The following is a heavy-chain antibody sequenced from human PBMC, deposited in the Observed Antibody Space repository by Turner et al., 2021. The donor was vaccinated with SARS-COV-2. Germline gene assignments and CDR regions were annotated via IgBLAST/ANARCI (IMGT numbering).Heavy chain of an antibody. Sequence: QVQLQQWGAGLLKPSETLSLTCGVYGGSFSGYLWSWVRQPPGKGPEWIGEINHEGTTNPNPSLKSRVTISVDTSKNQFSLNVTSVTPADTAVYYCARAVGMAASTRPNSGDSNAHRWFDFWGQGTLVTVSS. D-gene: IGHD4-4*01. CDR1: GGSFSGYL. J-gene: IGHJ5*01. V-gene: IGHV4-34*01. CDR3: ARAVGMAASTRPNSGDSNAHRWFDF. CDR2: INHEGTT.